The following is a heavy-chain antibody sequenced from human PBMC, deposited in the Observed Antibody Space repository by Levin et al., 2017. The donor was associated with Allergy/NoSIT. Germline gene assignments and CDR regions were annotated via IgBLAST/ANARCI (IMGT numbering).Heavy chain of an antibody. J-gene: IGHJ4*02. D-gene: IGHD3-10*01. CDR1: GFTFSNAW. CDR2: IKSKTDGGTT. V-gene: IGHV3-15*01. CDR3: TTDPAYYYGSGSYYGY. Sequence: ETLSLTCAASGFTFSNAWMSWVRQAPGKGLEWVGRIKSKTDGGTTDYAAPVKGRFTISRDDSKNTLYLQMNSLKTEDTAVYYCTTDPAYYYGSGSYYGYWGQGTLVTVSS.